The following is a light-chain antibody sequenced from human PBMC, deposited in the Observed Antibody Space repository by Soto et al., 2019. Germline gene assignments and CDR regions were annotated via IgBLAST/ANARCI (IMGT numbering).Light chain of an antibody. Sequence: DIQMTQSPSTLSASVGDRVTITCRASQTISTKLAWYQQRPGKAPNLLIYKASSLESGFPSRFSGSGSGTEFTLTISSLQPDDFATYFCQQYSTYPWTFGQGTKVEVK. J-gene: IGKJ1*01. CDR2: KAS. CDR3: QQYSTYPWT. V-gene: IGKV1-5*03. CDR1: QTISTK.